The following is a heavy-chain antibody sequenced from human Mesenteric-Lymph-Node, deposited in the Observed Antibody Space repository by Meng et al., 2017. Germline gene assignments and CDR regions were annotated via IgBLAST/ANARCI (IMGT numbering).Heavy chain of an antibody. J-gene: IGHJ3*02. Sequence: SETLSLTCSVSGDSISGYYWTWIRQPAGKGLEWIGRISTSGNTNYSPSLKSRVTISVDASKNQFSLNLSSVTAADTAVYFCARADYILRGARITSRGDAFDIWGQGTLVTVSS. CDR3: ARADYILRGARITSRGDAFDI. V-gene: IGHV4-4*07. D-gene: IGHD3-10*01. CDR2: ISTSGNT. CDR1: GDSISGYY.